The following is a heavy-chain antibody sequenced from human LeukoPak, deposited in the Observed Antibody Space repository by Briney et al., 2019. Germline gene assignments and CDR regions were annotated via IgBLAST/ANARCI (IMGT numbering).Heavy chain of an antibody. CDR1: GYTFTSYY. Sequence: ASVKVSCKASGYTFTSYYIHWVRQAPGQGLEWMGIINPSGGSTSYAQKFQGRVTMTRDTSTSTVYMELSSLRSEDTAVYYCARAVVAAAGRSYYYGMDVWGKGTTVTVSS. J-gene: IGHJ6*04. D-gene: IGHD6-13*01. V-gene: IGHV1-46*01. CDR3: ARAVVAAAGRSYYYGMDV. CDR2: INPSGGST.